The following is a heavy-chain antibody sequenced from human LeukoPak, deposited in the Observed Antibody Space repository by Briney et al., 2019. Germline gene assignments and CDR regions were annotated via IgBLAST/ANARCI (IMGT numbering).Heavy chain of an antibody. D-gene: IGHD3-10*01. J-gene: IGHJ5*02. V-gene: IGHV3-23*01. CDR3: AKGFRNNWLDP. CDR1: GFTFTYHA. CDR2: VSGSGSST. Sequence: GGSLRLSCATSGFTFTYHAMSWVRQAPGKGLEWVSAVSGSGSSTYYADSVKGRFTISRDNSKNTLYLQMNSLTVEDTAVHSCAKGFRNNWLDPWGQGTLVTVSS.